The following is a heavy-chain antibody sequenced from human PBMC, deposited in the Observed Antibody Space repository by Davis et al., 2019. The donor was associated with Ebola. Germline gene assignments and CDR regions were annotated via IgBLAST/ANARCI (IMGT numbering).Heavy chain of an antibody. CDR1: GFIVSDKY. CDR3: AVGGRNKIFDY. Sequence: SCAAAGFIVSDKYISWVRQAPGKGLEWVSVIYRDGRTYHADSVKGRFTISRDNSKNTLYLQMNSLRAEETAVYYCAVGGRNKIFDYWGQGTLVTVSS. J-gene: IGHJ4*02. D-gene: IGHD3-16*01. CDR2: IYRDGRT. V-gene: IGHV3-53*01.